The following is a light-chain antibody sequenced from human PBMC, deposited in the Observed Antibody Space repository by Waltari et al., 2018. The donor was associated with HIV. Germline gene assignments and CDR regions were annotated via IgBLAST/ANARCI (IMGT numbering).Light chain of an antibody. CDR3: QQYNKWPET. CDR2: GAS. Sequence: IVMTQSPATLSVSPGERATLSCRASQSVSTNLAWYKQKPGQAPRLLISGASTRATGLPARFSGSGSGTEFTLTISSLQSEDFAVYYCQQYNKWPETFGQGTKVEIK. V-gene: IGKV3-15*01. J-gene: IGKJ1*01. CDR1: QSVSTN.